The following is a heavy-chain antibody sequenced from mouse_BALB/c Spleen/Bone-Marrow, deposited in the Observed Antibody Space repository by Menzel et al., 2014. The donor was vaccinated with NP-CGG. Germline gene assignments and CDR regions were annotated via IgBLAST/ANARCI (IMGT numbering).Heavy chain of an antibody. J-gene: IGHJ4*01. CDR3: TRQYGNYYAIDY. CDR1: GYTFTSYW. Sequence: VQLQQSGAELVRPGASVKVSCKASGYTFTSYWINWVKQRPGQGLEWIGNIYPSDSYTNYDQNFKDKATLTVDKSSSTAYMQLSSPTSEDSAVYYCTRQYGNYYAIDYWCQGTSVTVSS. D-gene: IGHD2-10*02. CDR2: IYPSDSYT. V-gene: IGHV1-69*02.